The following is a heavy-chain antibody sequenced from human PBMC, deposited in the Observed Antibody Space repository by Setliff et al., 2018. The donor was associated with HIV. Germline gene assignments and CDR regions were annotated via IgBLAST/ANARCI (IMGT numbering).Heavy chain of an antibody. V-gene: IGHV4-59*11. CDR3: AGCITGTTHWFDP. D-gene: IGHD1-20*01. CDR1: GGSISSHY. CDR2: IYYSGST. Sequence: PSETLSLTCTVSGGSISSHYWSWIRQPPGKRLEWIGHIYYSGSTNYNPSLKSRVTISVDTSKNQFSLKLSSVTAADTAVYYCAGCITGTTHWFDPWGQGTLVTVSS. J-gene: IGHJ5*02.